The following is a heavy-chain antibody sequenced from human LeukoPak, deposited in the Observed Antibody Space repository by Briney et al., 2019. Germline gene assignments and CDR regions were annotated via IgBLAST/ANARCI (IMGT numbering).Heavy chain of an antibody. J-gene: IGHJ5*02. D-gene: IGHD5-18*01. V-gene: IGHV4-34*01. CDR1: GGSFSGYY. CDR2: INHSGST. Sequence: SDTLSLTCAVYGGSFSGYYWSWIRQPPAKGLEGIGDINHSGSTNYNPSLKSRVTISVDTSKNQFSLKLSSVTAADTAVNYCARGPPHYRGYSYGPAKFGHWGQGTLATVSS. CDR3: ARGPPHYRGYSYGPAKFGH.